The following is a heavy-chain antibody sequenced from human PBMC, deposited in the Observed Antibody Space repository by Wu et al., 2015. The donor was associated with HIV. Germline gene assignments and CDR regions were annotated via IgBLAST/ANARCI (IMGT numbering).Heavy chain of an antibody. Sequence: QVQLVQSGTEVKKPGTSLTMSCETSGYTFTNYYIHWVRQAPGQGLEWVGMTNTDGGNTRFAQRFRGRVTMTRDSSTKTVNLHLSNLKYEDTAVYHCARELCGAVSGLSMDVWGRGTTVIVS. D-gene: IGHD3-16*01. J-gene: IGHJ6*03. CDR2: TNTDGGNT. V-gene: IGHV1-46*01. CDR1: GYTFTNYY. CDR3: ARELCGAVSGLSMDV.